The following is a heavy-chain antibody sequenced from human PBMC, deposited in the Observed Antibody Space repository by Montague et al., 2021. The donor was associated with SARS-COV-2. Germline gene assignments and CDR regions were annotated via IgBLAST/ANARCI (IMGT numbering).Heavy chain of an antibody. CDR2: IYYSGST. D-gene: IGHD6-13*01. V-gene: IGHV4-39*07. Sequence: TLSLTCAVSGGSISSSSSYWGWIRQPPGKGLEWIGSIYYSGSTYYNPSLKSRVTISVDTSKNQFSLKLSSVTAADTAVYYCARVGRQQLVRLSGMDVWGQGTTVTVSS. CDR3: ARVGRQQLVRLSGMDV. J-gene: IGHJ6*02. CDR1: GGSISSSSSY.